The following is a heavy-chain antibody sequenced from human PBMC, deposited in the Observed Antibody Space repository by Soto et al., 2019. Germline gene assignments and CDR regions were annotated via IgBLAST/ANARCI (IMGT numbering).Heavy chain of an antibody. D-gene: IGHD3-22*01. CDR3: AREGGWYYDSSGYYSAVGGFDY. J-gene: IGHJ4*02. V-gene: IGHV4-30-2*01. CDR2: IYHSGST. Sequence: LSLTCAVSGGSISSGGYSWSWVRQPPGKGLEWIGYIYHSGSTYYNPSLKSRVTISVDRSKNQFSLKLSSVTAADTAVYYCAREGGWYYDSSGYYSAVGGFDYWGQGTLVTVSS. CDR1: GGSISSGGYS.